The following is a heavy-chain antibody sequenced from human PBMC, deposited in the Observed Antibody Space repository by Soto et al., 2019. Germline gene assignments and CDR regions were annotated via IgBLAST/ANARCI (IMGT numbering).Heavy chain of an antibody. D-gene: IGHD6-13*01. J-gene: IGHJ6*02. V-gene: IGHV3-23*01. CDR1: GFTFDSCV. Sequence: GGSLRLSCAASGFTFDSCVMSWVRQAPGKGLEWLSLISGSGRYTDYADSVKGRFTISRDNSKNTLYLQINSLRVEDTAVYYCAKDPPSERMQPDYGMDVWGQGTTVTVSS. CDR2: ISGSGRYT. CDR3: AKDPPSERMQPDYGMDV.